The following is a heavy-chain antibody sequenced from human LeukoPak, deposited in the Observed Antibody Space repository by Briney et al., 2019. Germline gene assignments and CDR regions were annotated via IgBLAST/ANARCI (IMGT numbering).Heavy chain of an antibody. J-gene: IGHJ4*02. Sequence: GGSLRLSCAASGFTFSTYTMNWVRQAPGKGLEWISYIGWSDSAIFYADSVKGRFTISRDSAKNSLFLQMNSLSDEDTAVYYRARDHQWSFDSWGQGTLVTVSS. CDR1: GFTFSTYT. D-gene: IGHD2-15*01. CDR3: ARDHQWSFDS. CDR2: IGWSDSAI. V-gene: IGHV3-48*02.